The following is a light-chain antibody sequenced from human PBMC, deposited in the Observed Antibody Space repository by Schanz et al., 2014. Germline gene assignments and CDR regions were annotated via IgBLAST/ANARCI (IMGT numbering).Light chain of an antibody. CDR1: QAISNY. CDR2: AAS. V-gene: IGKV1-27*01. Sequence: DIQMTQSPSSLSASVGDRVTITCRASQAISNYLAWYQQKPGKVPKVLIYAASTLQSGVPSRFSGSGSGTDFTLTISSLQPEDVATYYCQQYDDLPLTFGGGTKVEIK. CDR3: QQYDDLPLT. J-gene: IGKJ4*01.